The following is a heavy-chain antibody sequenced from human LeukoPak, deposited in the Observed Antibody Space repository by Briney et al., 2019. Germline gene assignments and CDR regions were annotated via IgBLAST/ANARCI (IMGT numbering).Heavy chain of an antibody. CDR3: ARRTREMATDLDY. J-gene: IGHJ4*02. V-gene: IGHV4-4*02. D-gene: IGHD5-24*01. CDR2: IYRSGST. CDR1: GGSFSSDNW. Sequence: PSETLSLTCAVSGGSFSSDNWWSWVRQPPGKGLEWIGEIYRSGSTNYNPSLKSRVIISMDKSKSQFSLKLSSVTAAGTAVYYCARRTREMATDLDYWGQGTLVTVSS.